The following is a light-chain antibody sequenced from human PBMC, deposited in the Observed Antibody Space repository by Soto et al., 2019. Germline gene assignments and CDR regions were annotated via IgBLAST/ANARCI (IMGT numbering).Light chain of an antibody. J-gene: IGLJ1*01. Sequence: QSALTQPPSASGSPGQSVTISCTGTSSDVGAYNHVSWYQQHPGKAPKLMIYHVTERLPGVPDRFSASKSGNTAFLTVSGLQAEDEADYFCSSYSAGPFYVFGTGTKLTVL. V-gene: IGLV2-8*01. CDR2: HVT. CDR3: SSYSAGPFYV. CDR1: SSDVGAYNH.